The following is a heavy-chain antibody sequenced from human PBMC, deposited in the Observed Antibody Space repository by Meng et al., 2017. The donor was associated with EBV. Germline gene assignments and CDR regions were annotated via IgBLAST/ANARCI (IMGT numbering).Heavy chain of an antibody. CDR2: LIPMVGAP. Sequence: GQLLRSGAEVKKPGASGKVSCRTSGGTFRSDAVSWVRQAPGQGLEWMGGLIPMVGAPHYAQKFQGRVTIIADESTSTHSMELNSLRSEDTAMYYCASESGRGFTPDYWGQGTLVTVSS. CDR3: ASESGRGFTPDY. V-gene: IGHV1-69*01. J-gene: IGHJ4*02. D-gene: IGHD3-10*01. CDR1: GGTFRSDA.